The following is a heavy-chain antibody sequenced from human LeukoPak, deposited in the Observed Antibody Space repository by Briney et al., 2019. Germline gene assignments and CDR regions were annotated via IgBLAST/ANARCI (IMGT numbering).Heavy chain of an antibody. Sequence: GGSLRLSCAASGFTFNSYAVHWVRQAPGKGLEWVAVISYDGSINFYAASVKGRFTISRDNSKNTLYLQMNSMRIDDTALYFCARDRRYCSGGSCYFDYFFDYWGQGTLVTVSS. D-gene: IGHD2-15*01. CDR3: ARDRRYCSGGSCYFDYFFDY. CDR1: GFTFNSYA. J-gene: IGHJ4*02. CDR2: ISYDGSIN. V-gene: IGHV3-30*04.